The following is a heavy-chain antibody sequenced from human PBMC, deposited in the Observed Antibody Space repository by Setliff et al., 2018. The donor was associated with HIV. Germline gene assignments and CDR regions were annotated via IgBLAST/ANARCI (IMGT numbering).Heavy chain of an antibody. J-gene: IGHJ3*01. Sequence: ASVKVSCKASGGSFRNYAINWVRQAPGQGLEWMGGDITLLGTPKYAHKFQGRVTITADKYSSTVYMELSSLRSEDSAVFYCARDRSGIAVAAPDAFDVWGQGTMVTVSS. CDR3: ARDRSGIAVAAPDAFDV. CDR2: DITLLGTP. CDR1: GGSFRNYA. D-gene: IGHD6-19*01. V-gene: IGHV1-69*06.